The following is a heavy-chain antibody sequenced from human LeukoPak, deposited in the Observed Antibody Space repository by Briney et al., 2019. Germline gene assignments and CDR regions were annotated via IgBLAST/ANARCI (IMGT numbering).Heavy chain of an antibody. J-gene: IGHJ4*02. D-gene: IGHD5-12*01. V-gene: IGHV4-39*01. CDR3: ARQLRGYSGYDKYYFDY. CDR1: GGSISSSSYY. CDR2: LYYSGST. Sequence: SETLSLTCSVSGGSISSSSYYWGWIRQPPGKGPEWIGSLYYSGSTYYNPSLKSRVTISVDTSKNQFSLKLSSVTAADTAVYYCARQLRGYSGYDKYYFDYWGQGTLVTVSS.